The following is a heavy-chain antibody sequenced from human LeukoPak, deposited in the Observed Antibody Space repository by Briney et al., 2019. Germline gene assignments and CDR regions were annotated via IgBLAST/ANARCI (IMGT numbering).Heavy chain of an antibody. CDR1: GFTFSSYG. D-gene: IGHD1-7*01. J-gene: IGHJ4*02. CDR2: ISYDGSNK. V-gene: IGHV3-30*03. Sequence: SGGSLRLSCAASGFTFSSYGMHWVRQAPGKGLEWVAVISYDGSNKYYADSVKGRFTISRDDSKNTLYLQMNSLKTEDTAVYYCTAGLGTSDHDYWGQGTLVTVSS. CDR3: TAGLGTSDHDY.